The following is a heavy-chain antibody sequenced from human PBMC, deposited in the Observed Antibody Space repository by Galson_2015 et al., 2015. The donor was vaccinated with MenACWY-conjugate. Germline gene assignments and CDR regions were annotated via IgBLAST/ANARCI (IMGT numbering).Heavy chain of an antibody. CDR1: GGSISGYY. J-gene: IGHJ4*02. CDR2: ISYSGDT. Sequence: ETLSLTCTVSGGSISGYYWSWIRQSPGKGLEWLGYISYSGDTNYNPSLKSRVAISVDTSTNRFSLSLSSVTAADTAMYYCARHLYGGGECYFCYFDYWGQGTLV. CDR3: ARHLYGGGECYFCYFDY. V-gene: IGHV4-59*08. D-gene: IGHD2-21*01.